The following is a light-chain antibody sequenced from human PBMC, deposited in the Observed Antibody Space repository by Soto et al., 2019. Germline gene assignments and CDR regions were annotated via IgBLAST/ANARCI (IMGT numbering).Light chain of an antibody. CDR2: GNS. CDR3: QSYDRSLSGV. CDR1: SSNIGAGYD. Sequence: SVLTQPPSVSGAPGQRVTISCTGSSSNIGAGYDVHWYQQLPGTAPKLLIYGNSNRPSGVPDRFSGSKSGTSASLAITGLQAEDEADYYCQSYDRSLSGVFGGGTKLTVL. J-gene: IGLJ3*02. V-gene: IGLV1-40*01.